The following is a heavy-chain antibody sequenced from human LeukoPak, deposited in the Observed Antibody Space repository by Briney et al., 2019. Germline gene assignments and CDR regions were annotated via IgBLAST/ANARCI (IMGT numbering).Heavy chain of an antibody. V-gene: IGHV2-5*02. J-gene: IGHJ5*02. Sequence: ESGPTLVKPTQTLTLTCTFSGFSLSTSGVGVGWIRQPPGKALEWLALIYWDDDKRYSPSLKSRLTITKDTSKNQVVLTMTNMDPVDTATYYCAHRRGGRGRSSGWYWFDPWDQGTLVTVSS. CDR1: GFSLSTSGVG. CDR3: AHRRGGRGRSSGWYWFDP. D-gene: IGHD6-19*01. CDR2: IYWDDDK.